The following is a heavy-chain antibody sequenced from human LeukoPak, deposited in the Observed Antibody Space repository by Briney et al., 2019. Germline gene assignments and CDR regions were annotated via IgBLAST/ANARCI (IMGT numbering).Heavy chain of an antibody. CDR1: GFTFDDYA. CDR2: ISWNSGSI. J-gene: IGHJ4*02. D-gene: IGHD4-17*01. V-gene: IGHV3-9*01. CDR3: ARERRTVTDFDY. Sequence: PGGSLRLSXAASGFTFDDYAMHWVGQAPGKGLEWVSGISWNSGSIGYADSVKGRFTISRDNAKNSLYLQMNSLRAEDTAVYYRARERRTVTDFDYWGQGTLVTVSS.